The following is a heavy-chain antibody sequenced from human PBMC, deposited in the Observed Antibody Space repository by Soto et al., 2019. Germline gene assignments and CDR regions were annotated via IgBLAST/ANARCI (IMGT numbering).Heavy chain of an antibody. CDR3: AGNRVNWNDSFLNS. Sequence: XSVKVSCKASGYTFTSYYMHWVRQAPGQGLEWMGIINPSGGSTSYAQKFQGRVTMTRDTSTSTVYMELSSPRSEDTAVYYCAGNRVNWNDSFLNSWGQGTLVTVLL. V-gene: IGHV1-46*01. J-gene: IGHJ4*02. D-gene: IGHD1-20*01. CDR1: GYTFTSYY. CDR2: INPSGGST.